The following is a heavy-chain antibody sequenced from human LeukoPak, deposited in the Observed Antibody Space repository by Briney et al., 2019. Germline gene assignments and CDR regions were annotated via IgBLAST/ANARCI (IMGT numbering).Heavy chain of an antibody. V-gene: IGHV4-31*03. D-gene: IGHD3-22*01. CDR2: IYYSGST. CDR3: ARIWDDRGAFDI. Sequence: TLPLTCTVSGGSISSGGYYWSWIRQHPGKGLEWIGYIYYSGSTYYNPSLKSRVTISVDTSKNQFSLKLSSVTAADTAVYYCARIWDDRGAFDIWGQGTMVTVSS. J-gene: IGHJ3*02. CDR1: GGSISSGGYY.